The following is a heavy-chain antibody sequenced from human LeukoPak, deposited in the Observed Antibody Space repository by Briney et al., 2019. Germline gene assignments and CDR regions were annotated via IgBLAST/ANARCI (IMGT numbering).Heavy chain of an antibody. CDR3: ARDPPGYYDFWSGYYPGEGDYFDY. J-gene: IGHJ4*02. D-gene: IGHD3-3*01. CDR1: GFTFSSYW. CDR2: IKQDGSEK. V-gene: IGHV3-7*01. Sequence: PGGSLRLSCAASGFTFSSYWMSWVRQAPGKGLEWVANIKQDGSEKYYVDSVKGRFTISRDNAKNSLYLQMNSLRAEDTAVYYCARDPPGYYDFWSGYYPGEGDYFDYWGQGTLVTVSS.